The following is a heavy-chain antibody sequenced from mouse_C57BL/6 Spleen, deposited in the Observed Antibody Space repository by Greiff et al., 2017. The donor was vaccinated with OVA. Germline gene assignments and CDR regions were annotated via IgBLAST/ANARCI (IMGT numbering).Heavy chain of an antibody. V-gene: IGHV1-82*01. CDR1: GYAFSSSW. D-gene: IGHD1-1*01. Sequence: VKLMASGPELVKPGASVKISCKASGYAFSSSWMNWVKQRPGKGLEWIGRIYPGDGDTNYNGKFKGKATLTADKSSSTAYMQLSSLTSEDSAVYFCATITTLDYWGQGTTLTVSS. CDR2: IYPGDGDT. CDR3: ATITTLDY. J-gene: IGHJ2*01.